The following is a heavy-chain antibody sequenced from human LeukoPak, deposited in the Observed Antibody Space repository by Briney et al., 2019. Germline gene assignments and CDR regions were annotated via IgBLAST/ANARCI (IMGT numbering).Heavy chain of an antibody. Sequence: SETLSLTCAVYGGSFSGYYWSWIRQPPGKGLEWTGEINHSGSTNYNPSLKSRVTISVDTSKNQFSLKLSSVTAADTAVYYCARGPLSLSSPPPAFDIWGQGTMVTVSS. D-gene: IGHD3-16*02. CDR2: INHSGST. CDR1: GGSFSGYY. V-gene: IGHV4-34*01. CDR3: ARGPLSLSSPPPAFDI. J-gene: IGHJ3*02.